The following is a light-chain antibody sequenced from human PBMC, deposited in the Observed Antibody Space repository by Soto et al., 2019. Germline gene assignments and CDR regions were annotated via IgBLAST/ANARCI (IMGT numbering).Light chain of an antibody. CDR1: SSDVGGYNY. Sequence: QSALTQPASVSGSPGQSITISCTGTSSDVGGYNYVSWYQQHPGKAPKLMIYEVNFRPSGVSNRFSGSKSANTASLTISGLQAEDEADYYCSSYTTINTLIFGGGTQLTVL. J-gene: IGLJ2*01. CDR3: SSYTTINTLI. CDR2: EVN. V-gene: IGLV2-14*01.